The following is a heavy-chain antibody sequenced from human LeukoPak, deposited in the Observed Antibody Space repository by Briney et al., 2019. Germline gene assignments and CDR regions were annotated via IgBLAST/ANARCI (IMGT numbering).Heavy chain of an antibody. V-gene: IGHV3-30*03. CDR3: ARDPYSGGYGAYYYYYMDV. J-gene: IGHJ6*03. CDR1: GFTFSRYG. Sequence: GGSLRLSCAASGFTFSRYGMHWVRQTPGKGLEWVAVISYDASNKYYADSVKGRYTISRDNAKNSLYLQMDSLRAEDTAVYYCARDPYSGGYGAYYYYYMDVWGKGTTVTVSS. D-gene: IGHD1-26*01. CDR2: ISYDASNK.